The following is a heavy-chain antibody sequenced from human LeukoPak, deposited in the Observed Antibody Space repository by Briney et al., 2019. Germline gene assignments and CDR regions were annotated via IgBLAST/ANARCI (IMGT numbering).Heavy chain of an antibody. Sequence: PGGSLRLSCAASGFTFSNAWMNWVRQAPGKGLEWVSAISGSGGSTYYADSVKGRFTISRDNSKNTLYLQMNSLRAEDTAVYYCASPDVLRYFDWLLPFDYWGQGTLVTVSS. J-gene: IGHJ4*02. V-gene: IGHV3-23*01. CDR1: GFTFSNAW. D-gene: IGHD3-9*01. CDR3: ASPDVLRYFDWLLPFDY. CDR2: ISGSGGST.